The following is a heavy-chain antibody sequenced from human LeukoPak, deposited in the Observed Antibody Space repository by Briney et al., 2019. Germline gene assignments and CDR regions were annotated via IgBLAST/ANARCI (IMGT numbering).Heavy chain of an antibody. CDR1: GGTFSSYA. CDR2: IIPIFGTA. CDR3: ARSLGGYGGPGNWFDP. J-gene: IGHJ5*02. D-gene: IGHD4-23*01. V-gene: IGHV1-69*13. Sequence: GASVKVSCKASGGTFSSYAISWVRQAPGQGLEWMGGIIPIFGTAIYAQKFQGRVTITADESTSTAYMELSSLRSEDTAVYYCARSLGGYGGPGNWFDPWGQGTLVTVSS.